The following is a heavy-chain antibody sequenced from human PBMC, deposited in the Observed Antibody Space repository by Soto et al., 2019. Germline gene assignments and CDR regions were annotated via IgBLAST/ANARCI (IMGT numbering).Heavy chain of an antibody. V-gene: IGHV4-59*11. CDR3: ARVGSSGWSPDY. Sequence: PSETLSLTCTVSGGSISGHYWIWIRQSPGKRLEWIGYIFYSGSTNYNPSLKSRVTLSVDTSKNQFSLRLTSVTAADTAVYYCARVGSSGWSPDYWGQGTRVTGS. CDR1: GGSISGHY. D-gene: IGHD6-19*01. CDR2: IFYSGST. J-gene: IGHJ4*02.